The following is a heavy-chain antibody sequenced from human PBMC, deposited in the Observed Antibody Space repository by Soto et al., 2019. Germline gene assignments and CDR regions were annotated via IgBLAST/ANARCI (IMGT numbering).Heavy chain of an antibody. CDR1: GFTFSSYS. V-gene: IGHV3-21*01. CDR2: ISSSSSYI. Sequence: EVQLVESGGGLVKPGGSLRLSCAASGFTFSSYSMNWFRQAPGKGLELVSSISSSSSYIYYGDSVKGRFIISRDNAKKKRYLQMNVLGAEDTVVYYCARDKPGALYFEYWGQGTLVTVSS. D-gene: IGHD2-15*01. CDR3: ARDKPGALYFEY. J-gene: IGHJ4*02.